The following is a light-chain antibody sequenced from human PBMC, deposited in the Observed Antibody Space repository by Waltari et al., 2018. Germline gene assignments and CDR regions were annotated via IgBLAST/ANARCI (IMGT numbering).Light chain of an antibody. V-gene: IGKV1-5*03. CDR2: QAS. CDR1: QSITRW. J-gene: IGKJ3*01. Sequence: DTKMTQSPSTLSASVGDRVTITCRASQSITRWLSWYQQKRGQAPKLLMYQASTLERGVPSRFSVSGSGTEFPLAICCLHPDDFASYCCQRYHTYFFPFGPGT. CDR3: QRYHTYFFP.